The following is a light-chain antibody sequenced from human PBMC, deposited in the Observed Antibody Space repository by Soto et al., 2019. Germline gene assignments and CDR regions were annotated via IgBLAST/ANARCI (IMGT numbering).Light chain of an antibody. CDR1: QGFATL. V-gene: IGKV1-12*01. J-gene: IGKJ5*01. CDR2: AAS. Sequence: IKMTTAPSSVPASVGDRVNSSRRASQGFATLLAWYKQNSCKAPLRLVYAASTLQSGVPSRFRGSGSGADFTLTISSLQPEDFATYYCQRRERFPTSYGQGTRREVK. CDR3: QRRERFPTS.